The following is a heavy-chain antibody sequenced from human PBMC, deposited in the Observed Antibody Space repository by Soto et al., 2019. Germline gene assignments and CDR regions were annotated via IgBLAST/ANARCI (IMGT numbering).Heavy chain of an antibody. Sequence: ASVKVSCKASGYTFTSYGISWVRQAPGQGLEWMGWISAYNGNTNYAQKLQGRVTMTTDTSTNTAYMELRSLRSDDTAVYYCARLYCISTSCYLGMDVWGQGTTVTVSS. CDR1: GYTFTSYG. V-gene: IGHV1-18*01. CDR2: ISAYNGNT. D-gene: IGHD2-2*01. J-gene: IGHJ6*02. CDR3: ARLYCISTSCYLGMDV.